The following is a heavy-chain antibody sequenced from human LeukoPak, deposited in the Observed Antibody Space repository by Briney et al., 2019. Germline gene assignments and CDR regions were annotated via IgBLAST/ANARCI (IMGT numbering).Heavy chain of an antibody. CDR1: GYTFTSYG. D-gene: IGHD3-9*01. J-gene: IGHJ4*02. CDR2: ISAYNGNT. Sequence: ASVKVSCKASGYTFTSYGISWVRQAPGQGLEWMGWISAYNGNTNYAQKLQGRVTMTTDTSTSTAYMELRSLRSDDTAVYYCARDRPYYDILPGPDYWGQGTLVTVSS. V-gene: IGHV1-18*01. CDR3: ARDRPYYDILPGPDY.